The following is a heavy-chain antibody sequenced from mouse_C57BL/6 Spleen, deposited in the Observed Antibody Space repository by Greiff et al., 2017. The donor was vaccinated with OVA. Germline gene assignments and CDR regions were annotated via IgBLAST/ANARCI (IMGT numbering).Heavy chain of an antibody. CDR3: ARDPITTVVAPYFDV. V-gene: IGHV1-53*01. CDR1: GYTFTSYW. CDR2: INPSNGGT. Sequence: QVQLQQPGTELVKPGASVKLSCKASGYTFTSYWMHWVKQRPGQGLEWIGNINPSNGGTNYNEKFKSKATLTVDKSSSTAYMQLSSLTSEDSAVYYCARDPITTVVAPYFDVWGTGTTVTVSS. J-gene: IGHJ1*03. D-gene: IGHD1-1*01.